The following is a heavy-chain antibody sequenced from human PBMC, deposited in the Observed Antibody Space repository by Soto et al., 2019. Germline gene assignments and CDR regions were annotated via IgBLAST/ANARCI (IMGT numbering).Heavy chain of an antibody. CDR3: ARRYCISTSCHYYGMDV. Sequence: VLLKGSWKGSGYAFSVDYVRWVRHTPGQGLEWMGIINPSGGSTSYAQKLQGRVTMTTDTSTSTAYMELSSLRSEDTAVYFCARRYCISTSCHYYGMDVWGQGTTVTVSS. J-gene: IGHJ6*02. V-gene: IGHV1-46*01. CDR1: GYAFSVDY. CDR2: INPSGGST. D-gene: IGHD2-2*01.